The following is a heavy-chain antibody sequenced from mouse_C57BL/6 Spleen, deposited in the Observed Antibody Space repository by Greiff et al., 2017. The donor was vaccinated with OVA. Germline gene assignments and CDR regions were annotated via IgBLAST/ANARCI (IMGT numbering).Heavy chain of an antibody. CDR3: ARLAAHWYFDV. CDR2: ISSGSSTI. V-gene: IGHV5-17*01. Sequence: DVMLVESGGGLVKPGGSLKLSCAASGFTFSDYGMHWVRQAPEKGLEWVAYISSGSSTIYYADTVKGRFTISRDNAKNTLFLQMTSLRSEDTAMYYCARLAAHWYFDVWGTGTTVTVSS. J-gene: IGHJ1*03. CDR1: GFTFSDYG.